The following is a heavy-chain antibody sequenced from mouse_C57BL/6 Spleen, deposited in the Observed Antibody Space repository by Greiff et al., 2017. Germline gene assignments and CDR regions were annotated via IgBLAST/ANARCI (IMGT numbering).Heavy chain of an antibody. CDR2: IDPETGGT. D-gene: IGHD1-1*01. J-gene: IGHJ3*01. CDR1: GYTFTDYE. V-gene: IGHV1-15*01. CDR3: TNYGSSYKDWFAY. Sequence: VQLQESGAELVRPGASVTLSCKASGYTFTDYEMHWVKQTPVHGLEWIGAIDPETGGTASNQKFKGKAILTADKSSSTAYMELRSLTSEDSAVYYCTNYGSSYKDWFAYWGQGTLVTVSA.